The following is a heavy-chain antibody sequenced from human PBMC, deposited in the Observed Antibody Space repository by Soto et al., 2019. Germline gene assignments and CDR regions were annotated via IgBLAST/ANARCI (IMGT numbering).Heavy chain of an antibody. Sequence: QVQLVQSGAEVKKPGASVKVSCKASVYTFISYGISWVRQAPGQGLEWMGWISAYNVNTNYAQKFHGRVTMSTDTSTSTAYMELRSLRSDDTAVYYCARGGKYCTNGVGSFYGMDVWGQGTTVTVSS. V-gene: IGHV1-18*01. CDR1: VYTFISYG. CDR2: ISAYNVNT. D-gene: IGHD2-8*01. J-gene: IGHJ6*02. CDR3: ARGGKYCTNGVGSFYGMDV.